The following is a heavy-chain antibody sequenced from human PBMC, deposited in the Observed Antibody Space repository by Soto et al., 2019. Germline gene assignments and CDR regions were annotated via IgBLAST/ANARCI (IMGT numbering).Heavy chain of an antibody. J-gene: IGHJ4*02. CDR3: ARSLRGVIIDFDS. Sequence: EVQLLESGGGLVQPGGSLRLSCAASGFTFSTNAMSWVRQAPGKGLEWVSAISGTTDNTYYADSVKSRFTISRDTSKNTLYLQMNSLRAEDTALYYGARSLRGVIIDFDSWGQGTLVTVSS. D-gene: IGHD3-10*01. CDR2: ISGTTDNT. CDR1: GFTFSTNA. V-gene: IGHV3-23*01.